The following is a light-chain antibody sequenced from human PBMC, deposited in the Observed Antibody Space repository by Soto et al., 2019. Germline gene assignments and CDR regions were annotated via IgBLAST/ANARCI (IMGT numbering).Light chain of an antibody. V-gene: IGLV2-11*01. J-gene: IGLJ1*01. CDR2: VVS. CDR3: SSYTSRPTLFV. CDR1: SVDVGAYDF. Sequence: QSALTQPHSVSGSPGQSVTISCTGTSVDVGAYDFVSWYQQHPGKAPKLLIYVVSGRPSGVPHRFSGSKSGNAASLTISGLQAEDEADYYCSSYTSRPTLFVFGSGTKVTVL.